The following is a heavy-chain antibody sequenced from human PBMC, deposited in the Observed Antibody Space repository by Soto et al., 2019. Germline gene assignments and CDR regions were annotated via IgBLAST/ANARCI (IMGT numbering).Heavy chain of an antibody. J-gene: IGHJ4*02. CDR3: ARAETYSSSCYPTPNDY. Sequence: ASVKVSCKASGYTFTSYAMHWVRQAPGQRLEWMGWINAGNGNTKYSQKFQGRVTITRDTSASTAYMELSSLRSEDTAVYYCARAETYSSSCYPTPNDYWGQGTLVTVSS. D-gene: IGHD6-13*01. CDR2: INAGNGNT. V-gene: IGHV1-3*01. CDR1: GYTFTSYA.